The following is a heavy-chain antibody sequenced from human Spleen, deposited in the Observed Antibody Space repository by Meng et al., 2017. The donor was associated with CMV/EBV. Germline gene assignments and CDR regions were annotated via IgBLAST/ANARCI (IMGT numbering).Heavy chain of an antibody. V-gene: IGHV4-34*01. CDR2: INHSGST. D-gene: IGHD6-13*01. CDR1: GGSFSGYY. CDR3: ARDPIAAARNQRLDY. Sequence: VHLQQWGAGLLKPSETLALTCAVYGGSFSGYYWSWIRQPPGKGLEWIGEINHSGSTNYNPSLKSRVTISVDTSKNQFSLKLSSVTAADTAVYYCARDPIAAARNQRLDYWGQGTLVTVSS. J-gene: IGHJ4*02.